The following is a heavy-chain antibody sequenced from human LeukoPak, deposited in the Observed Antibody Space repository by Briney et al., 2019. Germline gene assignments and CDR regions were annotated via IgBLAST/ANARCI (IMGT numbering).Heavy chain of an antibody. D-gene: IGHD3-22*01. CDR3: ATPGSSGYFRIDY. CDR2: MNPNSGNT. J-gene: IGHJ4*02. CDR1: GYTFTSYD. V-gene: IGHV1-8*01. Sequence: ASVKVSCKASGYTFTSYDINWVRQATGQGLEWMGWMNPNSGNTGYAQKFQGRVTMTEDTSTDTAYMELSSLRSEDTAVYYCATPGSSGYFRIDYWGQGTLVTVSS.